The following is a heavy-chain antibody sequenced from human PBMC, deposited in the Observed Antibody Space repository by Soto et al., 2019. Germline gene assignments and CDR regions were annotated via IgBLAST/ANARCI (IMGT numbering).Heavy chain of an antibody. J-gene: IGHJ4*02. CDR3: TKIGARGYYYGSGPAFDY. CDR2: ISYDGSNK. D-gene: IGHD3-10*01. Sequence: QVQLVESGGGVVQPGRSLRLSCAASGFTFSSYGMHWVRQAPGKGLEWVAVISYDGSNKYYADSVKGRFTISRDNSKNTLYLQMNSLRAEDTAVYYCTKIGARGYYYGSGPAFDYWGQGTLVTVSS. CDR1: GFTFSSYG. V-gene: IGHV3-30*18.